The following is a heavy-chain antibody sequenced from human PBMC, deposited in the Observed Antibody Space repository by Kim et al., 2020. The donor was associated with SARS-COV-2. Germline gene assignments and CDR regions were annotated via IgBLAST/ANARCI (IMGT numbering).Heavy chain of an antibody. J-gene: IGHJ6*02. CDR2: IYYSGST. CDR3: ARDGGSGTVPRYYYGMDV. Sequence: SETLSLTCTVSGGSISSSSYYWGWIRQPPGKGLEWIGSIYYSGSTYYNPSLKSRGTISVDTSKNQFSLKLSSVNAADTAVYYCARDGGSGTVPRYYYGMDVWGQGTTVTVSS. V-gene: IGHV4-39*07. CDR1: GGSISSSSYY. D-gene: IGHD3-10*01.